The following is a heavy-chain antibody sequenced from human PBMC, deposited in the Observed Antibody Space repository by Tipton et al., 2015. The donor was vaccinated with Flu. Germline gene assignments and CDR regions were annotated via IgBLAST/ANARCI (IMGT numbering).Heavy chain of an antibody. CDR1: GGSISSSSYY. CDR3: ARSDYDLFDY. CDR2: IYYSGST. D-gene: IGHD3-3*01. V-gene: IGHV4-39*07. J-gene: IGHJ4*02. Sequence: LRLSCTVSGGSISSSSYYWGWIRQPPGTGLEWIGSIYYSGSTYYNPSLKSRVTISVDTSKNQFSLKLSSATAADTAVYYCARSDYDLFDYWGQGTLVTVSS.